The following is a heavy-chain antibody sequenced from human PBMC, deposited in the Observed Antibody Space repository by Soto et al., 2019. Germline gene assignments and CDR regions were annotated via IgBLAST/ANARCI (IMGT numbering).Heavy chain of an antibody. CDR2: IYYSGST. V-gene: IGHV4-59*01. J-gene: IGHJ3*02. Sequence: SETLSLTCTVSGGSISSYYWSWIRQPPGKGLEWIGYIYYSGSTNYNPSLKSRVTISVDTSKNQFSLKLSSVTAADTALYYCARKYCSGGSCYPRAAFDIWGQGTMVTVSS. D-gene: IGHD2-15*01. CDR1: GGSISSYY. CDR3: ARKYCSGGSCYPRAAFDI.